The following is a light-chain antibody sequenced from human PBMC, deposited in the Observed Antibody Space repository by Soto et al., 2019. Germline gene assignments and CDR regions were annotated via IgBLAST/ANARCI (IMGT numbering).Light chain of an antibody. V-gene: IGLV4-69*01. CDR3: QTWGTDTHVV. Sequence: QSVLTQSPSASASLGASVKLTCTLSSGHSSYAIAWHQQQPEKGPRYLMKLNSDGSHTKGDGIPDRFSGSSSGAERYLTISSLQSEDEADYYCQTWGTDTHVVFGGGTKVTVL. CDR2: LNSDGSH. J-gene: IGLJ2*01. CDR1: SGHSSYA.